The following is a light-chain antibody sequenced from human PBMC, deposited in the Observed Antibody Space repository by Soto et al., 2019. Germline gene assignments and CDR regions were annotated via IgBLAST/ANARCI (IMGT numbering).Light chain of an antibody. Sequence: QSVLTQPPSASWTPGQRVTISCSGSSSNVGSNPVNWYQQLPGTAPKLLIYTNNQRPSGVPDRFSGSKSGTSASLAISGLQSEDEADYYCAAWDDSLIALYVFGTGTKVTVL. CDR1: SSNVGSNP. CDR3: AAWDDSLIALYV. CDR2: TNN. V-gene: IGLV1-44*01. J-gene: IGLJ1*01.